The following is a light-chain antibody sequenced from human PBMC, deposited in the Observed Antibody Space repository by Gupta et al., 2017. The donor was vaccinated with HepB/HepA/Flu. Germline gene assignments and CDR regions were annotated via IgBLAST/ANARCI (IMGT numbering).Light chain of an antibody. V-gene: IGLV2-14*01. CDR1: SSDVGGYNY. J-gene: IGLJ2*01. Sequence: QSALTQPASVSGSPGQSITISCTGTSSDVGGYNYVSWYQQPPGKVPKVMIYDVSNRPSGISNRFSGSKSGNTASLTISGLQAEDEADYYCSSFTISSTVVFGGGTKLTVL. CDR2: DVS. CDR3: SSFTISSTVV.